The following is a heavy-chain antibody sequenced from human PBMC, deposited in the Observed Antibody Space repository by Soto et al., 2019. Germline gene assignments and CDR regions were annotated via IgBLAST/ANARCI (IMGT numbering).Heavy chain of an antibody. Sequence: SETLSLTCTVSGGSISSSSYYWGWIRQPPGKGLEWIGSIYYSGSTYYNPSLKSRVTISVDTSKNQFSLKLSSVTAADTAVYYCARQEFRLGIAAAGTRDYYYYGMDVWGQGTTVT. CDR3: ARQEFRLGIAAAGTRDYYYYGMDV. V-gene: IGHV4-39*01. D-gene: IGHD6-13*01. CDR1: GGSISSSSYY. J-gene: IGHJ6*02. CDR2: IYYSGST.